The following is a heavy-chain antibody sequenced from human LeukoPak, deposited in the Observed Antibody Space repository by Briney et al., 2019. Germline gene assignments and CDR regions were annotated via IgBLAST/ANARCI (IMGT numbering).Heavy chain of an antibody. CDR3: PRGRLPIDY. D-gene: IGHD4-11*01. J-gene: IGHJ4*02. CDR1: GGPLSSYH. CDR2: IYYSGST. V-gene: IGHV4-59*01. Sequence: SGTLATIRTASGGPLSSYHWSWSRQPPGKGLEWIGYIYYSGSTNYNPSLNRRVTISVDTSKNQSSLKLSSVTAADTAVYYCPRGRLPIDYWGQGTLGTVSS.